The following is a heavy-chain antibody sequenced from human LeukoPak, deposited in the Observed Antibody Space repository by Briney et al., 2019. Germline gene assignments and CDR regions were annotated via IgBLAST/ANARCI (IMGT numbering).Heavy chain of an antibody. D-gene: IGHD3-22*01. Sequence: SETLSLTCAVYGGSFSGYYWTWIRQPAGKGLEWIGSFYPSGSTNYNPSLKSRITMSADTSKNQFSLKLRSVTVADTAVYYCTRGTDYYDSSGYSHGPFHIWGQGTMVTVSS. CDR2: FYPSGST. J-gene: IGHJ3*02. CDR3: TRGTDYYDSSGYSHGPFHI. V-gene: IGHV4-59*10. CDR1: GGSFSGYY.